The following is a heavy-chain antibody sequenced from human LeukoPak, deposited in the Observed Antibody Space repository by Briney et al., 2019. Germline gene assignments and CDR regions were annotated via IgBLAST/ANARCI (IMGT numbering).Heavy chain of an antibody. CDR2: IGGNGGGT. V-gene: IGHV3-23*01. Sequence: GGFLRLSCAASGFTFSSFPMSWVRQAPGTGLEWVSIIGGNGGGTYYADSVKGRFTISRDNSKNTLYLQMNSLRAEDTAVYFCAKERATTTSFDYWGQGALVTVSS. CDR1: GFTFSSFP. CDR3: AKERATTTSFDY. D-gene: IGHD4-11*01. J-gene: IGHJ4*02.